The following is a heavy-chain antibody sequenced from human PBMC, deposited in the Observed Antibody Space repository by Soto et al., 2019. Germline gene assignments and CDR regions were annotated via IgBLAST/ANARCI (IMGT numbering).Heavy chain of an antibody. CDR3: ARHLRDYYGLPNPYYFDY. CDR1: GGSISSSSYY. V-gene: IGHV4-39*01. D-gene: IGHD3-10*01. J-gene: IGHJ4*02. Sequence: PSETLSLTCTVSGGSISSSSYYWGWIRQPPGKGLEWIGSIYYSGSTYYNPSLKSRVTISVDTSKNQFSLKLSSVTAADTAVYYCARHLRDYYGLPNPYYFDYWGQGTLVTVSS. CDR2: IYYSGST.